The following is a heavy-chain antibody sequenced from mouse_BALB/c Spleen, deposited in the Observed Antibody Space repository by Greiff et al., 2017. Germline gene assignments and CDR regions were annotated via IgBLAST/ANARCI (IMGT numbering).Heavy chain of an antibody. Sequence: EVQLVESGGDLVKPGGSLKLSCAASGFTFCSYGMSWVRQTPDKRLEWVATISRGGSYTYYPDSVKGRFTLSRDNAKNTLYLQMSSLKSEDTAMYYCARRGDSSGYDAMDYWGQGTSVTVSS. CDR1: GFTFCSYG. CDR2: ISRGGSYT. CDR3: ARRGDSSGYDAMDY. D-gene: IGHD3-2*01. J-gene: IGHJ4*01. V-gene: IGHV5-6*01.